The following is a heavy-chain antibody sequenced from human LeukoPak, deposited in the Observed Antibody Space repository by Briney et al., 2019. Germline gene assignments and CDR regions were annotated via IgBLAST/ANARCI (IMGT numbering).Heavy chain of an antibody. D-gene: IGHD6-19*01. CDR2: IYSGGST. J-gene: IGHJ4*02. CDR3: ARVVDSSGWYFDY. V-gene: IGHV3-53*01. Sequence: GGSLRLSCAASGFTFSGSAMHWVRQAPGKGLEWVSVIYSGGSTYYADSVKGRFTISRDNSKNTLYLQMNSLRAEDTALYYCARVVDSSGWYFDYWGQGTLVTVSS. CDR1: GFTFSGSA.